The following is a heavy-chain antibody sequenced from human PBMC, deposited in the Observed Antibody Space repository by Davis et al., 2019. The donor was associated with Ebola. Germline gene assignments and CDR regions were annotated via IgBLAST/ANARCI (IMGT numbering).Heavy chain of an antibody. V-gene: IGHV1-69*06. J-gene: IGHJ4*02. CDR2: IIPIFGTA. Sequence: SVKVSCKASGGTFSSYAISWVRQAPGQGLEWMGGIIPIFGTANYAQKFQGRVTITADKSTSTAYMELSSLRSEDTAVYYCARANYYGSDTLAPYDYWGQGTLVTVSS. D-gene: IGHD3-10*01. CDR3: ARANYYGSDTLAPYDY. CDR1: GGTFSSYA.